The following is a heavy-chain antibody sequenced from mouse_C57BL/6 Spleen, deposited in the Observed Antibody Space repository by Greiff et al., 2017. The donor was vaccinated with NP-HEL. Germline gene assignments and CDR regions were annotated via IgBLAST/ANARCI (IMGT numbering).Heavy chain of an antibody. J-gene: IGHJ2*01. CDR2: ISGGGGNT. D-gene: IGHD2-4*01. CDR3: ARQKIYYDYYYFDY. CDR1: GFTFSSYT. Sequence: EVQGVESGGGLVKPGGSLKLSCAASGFTFSSYTMSWVRQTPEKRLEWVATISGGGGNTYYPDSVKGRFTISRDNAKNTLYLQMSSLRSEDTALDYCARQKIYYDYYYFDYWGQGTTLTVSS. V-gene: IGHV5-9*01.